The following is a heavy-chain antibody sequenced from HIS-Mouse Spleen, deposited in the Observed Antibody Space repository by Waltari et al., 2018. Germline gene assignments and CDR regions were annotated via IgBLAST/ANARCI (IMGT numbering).Heavy chain of an antibody. V-gene: IGHV1-2*02. CDR1: GYPFTGSY. D-gene: IGHD6-6*01. CDR3: ARGPFSSSSNWFDP. J-gene: IGHJ5*02. CDR2: INPNSDGT. Sequence: QVQLVQAGSEVEKPGASMQVSCDASGYPFTGSYMHWVRQAPGQGLEWLGWINPNSDGTNYPQKFQGRVTMTRNRSIGTAYTETSRLRSDDTAVYYCARGPFSSSSNWFDPWGQGTLVTVSS.